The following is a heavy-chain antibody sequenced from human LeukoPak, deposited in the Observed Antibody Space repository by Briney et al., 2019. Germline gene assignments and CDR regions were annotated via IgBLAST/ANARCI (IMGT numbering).Heavy chain of an antibody. J-gene: IGHJ4*02. V-gene: IGHV1-46*01. CDR1: GYTFSSYY. CDR2: INPTGDST. D-gene: IGHD4-23*01. Sequence: ASVKVSCKAFGYTFSSYYMHWVRQAPGQGLEWVGLINPTGDSTNYAQNFRGRVTMTRDTSTSTVYMDLSSLRSEDTAVYYCAREASGGYFDYWGQGTLVTVSS. CDR3: AREASGGYFDY.